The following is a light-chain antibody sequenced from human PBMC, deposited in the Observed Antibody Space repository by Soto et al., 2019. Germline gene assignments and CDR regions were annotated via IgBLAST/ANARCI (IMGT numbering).Light chain of an antibody. CDR1: SSNIGSNT. Sequence: QSVLTQPPSASGAPGQRVTISCSGSSSNIGSNTVNCYQQLLGTAPKILIYSSNQRPSGVPDRFSGSKSGTSASLANSGLQYDDEADYYCAACDDRLGVFGTGTKVTVL. V-gene: IGLV1-44*01. CDR3: AACDDRLGV. J-gene: IGLJ1*01. CDR2: SSN.